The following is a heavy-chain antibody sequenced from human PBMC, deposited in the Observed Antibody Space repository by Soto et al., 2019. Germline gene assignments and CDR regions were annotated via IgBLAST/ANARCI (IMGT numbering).Heavy chain of an antibody. CDR3: AKDRHTLLYYFYY. CDR1: GFTFSSYG. J-gene: IGHJ4*02. Sequence: QVQLVESGGGVVQPGRSLRLSCAASGFTFSSYGMHWVRQAPGKGLEWVAVISYDGSNKYYADSVKGRFTISRDNAKNTLYLQMNSLIAEDTAVYYCAKDRHTLLYYFYYWCQGTLATVSS. CDR2: ISYDGSNK. V-gene: IGHV3-30*18.